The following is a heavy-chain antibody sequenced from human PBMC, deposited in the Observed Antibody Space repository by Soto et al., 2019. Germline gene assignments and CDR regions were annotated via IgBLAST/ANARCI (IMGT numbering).Heavy chain of an antibody. Sequence: SETLSLTCTVSGGSISSGGYYWSWIRQHPGKGLEWIGYIYYSGSTYYNPSLKSRVTISVDTSKNQFSLKLSSVTAADTAVYYCASRGLRWETRYDYYYYMDVWGKGTTVTVSS. CDR1: GGSISSGGYY. CDR2: IYYSGST. V-gene: IGHV4-31*03. CDR3: ASRGLRWETRYDYYYYMDV. D-gene: IGHD5-12*01. J-gene: IGHJ6*03.